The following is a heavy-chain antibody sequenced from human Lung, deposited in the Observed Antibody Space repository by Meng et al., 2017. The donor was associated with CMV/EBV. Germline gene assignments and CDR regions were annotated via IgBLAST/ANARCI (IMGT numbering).Heavy chain of an antibody. D-gene: IGHD2-8*02. CDR3: VKDMYWDQSYHGMDF. V-gene: IGHV3-66*02. J-gene: IGHJ6*02. CDR2: MYSGGST. Sequence: GGSLRLXCAASGLTVNNNFLTWVRQAPGKGLEWVSVMYSGGSTYYTDSVKGRFTLSRDKSKNTLYLQMNRLRVEDTGVYYCVKDMYWDQSYHGMDFWGQGXTVTVSS. CDR1: GLTVNNNF.